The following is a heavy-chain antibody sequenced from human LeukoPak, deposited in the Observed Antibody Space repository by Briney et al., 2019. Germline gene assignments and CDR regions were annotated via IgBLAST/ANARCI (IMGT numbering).Heavy chain of an antibody. CDR2: IKQDGSEK. D-gene: IGHD6-6*01. J-gene: IGHJ2*01. CDR1: GFTFSSYW. V-gene: IGHV3-7*01. Sequence: GGSLRLSCAASGFTFSSYWMSWVRQAPGKGLEWVANIKQDGSEKYYVDSVKGRFTISRDNAKNSLYLQMNSLRAEDTAVYYCARDRGIAARPMGYFDLWGRGTLVTVSS. CDR3: ARDRGIAARPMGYFDL.